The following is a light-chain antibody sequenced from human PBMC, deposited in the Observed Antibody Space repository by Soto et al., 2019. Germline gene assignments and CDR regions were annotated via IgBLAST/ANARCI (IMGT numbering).Light chain of an antibody. Sequence: DIQMTQSPSSLSASVGDRVTITCRASQSIRSSLAWYQKKPGKAPKLLIFDASSLQSGVPSRFSGSGSGTEFTLTISSLQPDDFATYYCQQYNGYSRTFGQGTKVDIK. J-gene: IGKJ1*01. CDR3: QQYNGYSRT. CDR2: DAS. CDR1: QSIRSS. V-gene: IGKV1-5*01.